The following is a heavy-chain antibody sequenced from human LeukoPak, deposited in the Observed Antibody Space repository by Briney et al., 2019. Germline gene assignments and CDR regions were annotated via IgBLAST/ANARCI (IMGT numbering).Heavy chain of an antibody. V-gene: IGHV3-23*01. CDR1: GFTFNTHA. CDR3: AKDRPNFYEASGSYYKMKGDF. Sequence: GGSLRLSCAASGFTFNTHAMSWVRQAPEKGLEWVSSLTRTGRTTYYADSVKGRFTISRDNLKNTVYPQMNSLRGEDTAIYYCAKDRPNFYEASGSYYKMKGDFWGQGTLVTVSS. D-gene: IGHD3-10*01. CDR2: LTRTGRTT. J-gene: IGHJ4*02.